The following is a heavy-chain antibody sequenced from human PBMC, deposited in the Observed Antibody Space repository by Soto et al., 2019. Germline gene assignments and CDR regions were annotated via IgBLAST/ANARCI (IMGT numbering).Heavy chain of an antibody. Sequence: LETLSLTCTVSGGYIISSSYYWGWISQPPGKGLEWIGSIYYSGSTYYNPSLKSRVTISVDTSKNQFSLKLSSVTAADTAVYYCASDYGDYTRFDYWGQGTLVTVSS. V-gene: IGHV4-39*01. CDR3: ASDYGDYTRFDY. J-gene: IGHJ4*02. D-gene: IGHD4-17*01. CDR1: GGYIISSSYY. CDR2: IYYSGST.